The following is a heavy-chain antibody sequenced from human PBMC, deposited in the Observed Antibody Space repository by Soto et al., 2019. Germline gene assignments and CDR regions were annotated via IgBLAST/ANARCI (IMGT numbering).Heavy chain of an antibody. D-gene: IGHD3-9*01. J-gene: IGHJ6*02. CDR2: ISSSSSTI. Sequence: XGSLRLSCAASGFTFSSYSMNWVRQAPGKGLDWVSYISSSSSTIYYADSVKGRFTISRDNAKNSLYLQMNSLRDEDTAVYYCARGNDILTGPPRPPHWGYYYGMDVWGQGTTVTVSS. CDR1: GFTFSSYS. V-gene: IGHV3-48*02. CDR3: ARGNDILTGPPRPPHWGYYYGMDV.